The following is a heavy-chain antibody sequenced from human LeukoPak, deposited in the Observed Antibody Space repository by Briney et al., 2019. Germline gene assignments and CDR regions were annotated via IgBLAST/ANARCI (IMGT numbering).Heavy chain of an antibody. V-gene: IGHV3-30*02. D-gene: IGHD4-23*01. J-gene: IGHJ4*02. CDR1: GFTFSSYG. CDR2: IRYDGSNK. CDR3: AKDYGGNTPFDY. Sequence: GGSLRLSCSASGFTFSSYGMHWVRQAPGKGLEWVAFIRYDGSNKYYADSVKGRFTISRDNSKNTLYLQMNSLRAGDTAVYYCAKDYGGNTPFDYWGQGSLVTVSS.